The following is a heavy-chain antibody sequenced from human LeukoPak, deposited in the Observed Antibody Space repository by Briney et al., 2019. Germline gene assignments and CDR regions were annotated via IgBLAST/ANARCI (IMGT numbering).Heavy chain of an antibody. Sequence: PGGSLRLSCAASGFTFSSYGIHWVRQAPGMGLEWVAVVWYDGVNKYYADSVKGRFTISRDNSKNTLYLQMNSLRAEDTAVYYCASASSHRIAAGGDYWGHGTLVTVSS. D-gene: IGHD6-13*01. V-gene: IGHV3-33*01. CDR1: GFTFSSYG. CDR3: ASASSHRIAAGGDY. J-gene: IGHJ4*01. CDR2: VWYDGVNK.